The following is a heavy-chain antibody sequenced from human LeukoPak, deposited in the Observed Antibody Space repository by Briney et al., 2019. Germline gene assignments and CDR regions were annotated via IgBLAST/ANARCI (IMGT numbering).Heavy chain of an antibody. Sequence: GGSLRLSCAVSGFTFSSYAMSWVRQAPGKGLEWVSAISGSGGSTYYADSVKGRFTISRDNSKNTLYLQMNSLRAEDTAVYYCAKPLWFGELAVCFDYWGQGTLVTVSS. CDR2: ISGSGGST. CDR3: AKPLWFGELAVCFDY. V-gene: IGHV3-23*01. D-gene: IGHD3-10*01. CDR1: GFTFSSYA. J-gene: IGHJ4*02.